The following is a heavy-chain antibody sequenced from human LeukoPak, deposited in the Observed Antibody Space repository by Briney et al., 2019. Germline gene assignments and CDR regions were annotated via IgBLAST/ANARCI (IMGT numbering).Heavy chain of an antibody. D-gene: IGHD3-10*01. CDR1: GFMFSNHW. CDR2: IKQDGSET. CDR3: ARDQSIHPYPEVILDC. V-gene: IGHV3-7*01. J-gene: IGHJ4*02. Sequence: GGSLRLSCAASGFMFSNHWMTWVRQAPGKGLEWVANIKQDGSETYYMDYVKGRFTISRDNAKNSLHLQMDSLRAEDTAVYYCARDQSIHPYPEVILDCWGQGALVTVSS.